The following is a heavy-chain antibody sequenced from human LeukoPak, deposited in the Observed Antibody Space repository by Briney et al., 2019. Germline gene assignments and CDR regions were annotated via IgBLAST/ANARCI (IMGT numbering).Heavy chain of an antibody. V-gene: IGHV3-9*01. CDR3: VMSYHPGGWFDP. Sequence: QSGGSLRLSCAASGFTFDDYAMHRVRQAPGKGLEWVSGISWNSGSIGYADSVKGRFTISRDNAKNSLYLQMTSLTADDTAVYYCVMSYHPGGWFDPWGQGTLVTVSS. D-gene: IGHD2-2*01. J-gene: IGHJ5*02. CDR2: ISWNSGSI. CDR1: GFTFDDYA.